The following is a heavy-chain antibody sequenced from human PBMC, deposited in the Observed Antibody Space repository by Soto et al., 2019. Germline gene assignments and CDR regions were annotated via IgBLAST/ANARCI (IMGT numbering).Heavy chain of an antibody. CDR2: IIPIFGTA. D-gene: IGHD3-10*01. J-gene: IGHJ6*02. V-gene: IGHV1-69*13. Sequence: GASVKVSCKASGGTFSSYAISWVRQAPGQGLEWMGGIIPIFGTANYAQKFQGRVTITADESTSTAYMELSSLRSEDTAVYYCARVPLEGSGSHIQYYYYGMDVWGQGTTVSSP. CDR1: GGTFSSYA. CDR3: ARVPLEGSGSHIQYYYYGMDV.